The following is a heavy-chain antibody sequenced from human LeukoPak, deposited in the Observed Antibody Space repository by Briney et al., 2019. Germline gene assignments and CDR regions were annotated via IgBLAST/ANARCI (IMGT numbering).Heavy chain of an antibody. D-gene: IGHD2-2*01. CDR1: GGTFSSYA. V-gene: IGHV1-69*04. CDR3: ARDIVVPAASNAFDI. CDR2: IIPILGIA. J-gene: IGHJ3*02. Sequence: SVKVSCKASGGTFSSYAISWVQQAPGQGLEWMGRIIPILGIANYAQKFQGRVTITADKSTSTAYMELSSLRSEDTAVYYCARDIVVPAASNAFDIWGQGTMVTVSS.